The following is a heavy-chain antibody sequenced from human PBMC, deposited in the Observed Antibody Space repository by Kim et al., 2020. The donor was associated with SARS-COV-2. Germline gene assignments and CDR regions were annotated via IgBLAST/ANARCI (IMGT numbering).Heavy chain of an antibody. J-gene: IGHJ4*02. CDR2: ISSSSSYI. CDR3: ARDHIITTPKIVIMGGFDY. Sequence: GGSLRLSCAASGFTFSSYSMNWVRQAPGKGLEWVSSISSSSSYIYYADSVKGRFTISRDNAKNSLYLQMNSLRAEDTAVYYCARDHIITTPKIVIMGGFDYWGQGTLVTVSS. D-gene: IGHD3-10*01. V-gene: IGHV3-21*01. CDR1: GFTFSSYS.